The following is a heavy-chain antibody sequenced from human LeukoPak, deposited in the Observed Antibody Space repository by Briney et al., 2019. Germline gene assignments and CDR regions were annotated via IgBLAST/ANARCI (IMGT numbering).Heavy chain of an antibody. CDR1: GFTFSHYA. CDR3: AKGSAAARPYYFDF. D-gene: IGHD6-6*01. CDR2: ITDSGGDT. J-gene: IGHJ4*02. Sequence: GRSLRLSCAASGFTFSHYAMSWVRQAPGKGLEWISAITDSGGDTYYADSVKGRFTISRDNSKSTLDLQMNSLRAEDTAVYYCAKGSAAARPYYFDFWGQGTLVTVSS. V-gene: IGHV3-23*01.